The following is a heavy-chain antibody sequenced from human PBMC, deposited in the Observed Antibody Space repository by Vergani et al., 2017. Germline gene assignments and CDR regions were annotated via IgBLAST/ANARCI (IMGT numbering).Heavy chain of an antibody. V-gene: IGHV1-69*01. CDR1: GGTFSSYA. D-gene: IGHD2/OR15-2a*01. Sequence: QVQLVQSGAEVKKPGSSVKVSCKASGGTFSSYAISWVRQAPGQGLEWMGGIIPIFGTANYAQKFQGRVTITADESTSTAYMELSCLRSEDTAVYYCARGRTTAPGCVFYYYYMDVWGKGTTVTVSS. J-gene: IGHJ6*03. CDR2: IIPIFGTA. CDR3: ARGRTTAPGCVFYYYYMDV.